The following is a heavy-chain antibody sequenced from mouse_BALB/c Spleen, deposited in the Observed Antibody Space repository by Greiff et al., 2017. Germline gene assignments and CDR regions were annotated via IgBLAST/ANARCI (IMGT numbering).Heavy chain of an antibody. J-gene: IGHJ1*01. CDR3: ARRSYGNYDVFYWYFDV. V-gene: IGHV4-1*02. CDR2: INPDSSTI. Sequence: DVKLVESGGGLVQPGGSLKLSCAASGFDFSRYWMSWVRQAPGKGLEWIGEINPDSSTINYTPSLKDKFIISRDNAKNTLYLQMSKVRSEDTALYYCARRSYGNYDVFYWYFDVWGAGTTVTVSS. D-gene: IGHD2-1*01. CDR1: GFDFSRYW.